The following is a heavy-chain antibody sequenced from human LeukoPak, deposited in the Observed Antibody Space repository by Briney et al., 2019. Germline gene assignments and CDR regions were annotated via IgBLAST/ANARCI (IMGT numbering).Heavy chain of an antibody. V-gene: IGHV3-23*01. D-gene: IGHD3-9*01. CDR1: GFTFRRYG. CDR2: ISASGSST. Sequence: PGGTLRLSCAASGFTFRRYGMSWVRQARGKGLEWVSSISASGSSTYYADSVKGRFTISRDNSKNTLYLQMNSLRAEDTAVYYCASHFDWLSNPYFDYWGQGALVTVSS. J-gene: IGHJ4*02. CDR3: ASHFDWLSNPYFDY.